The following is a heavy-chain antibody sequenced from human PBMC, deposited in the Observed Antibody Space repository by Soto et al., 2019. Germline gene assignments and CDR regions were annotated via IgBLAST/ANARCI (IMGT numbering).Heavy chain of an antibody. J-gene: IGHJ5*02. V-gene: IGHV5-51*01. CDR1: GYSFTSYW. Sequence: GESLKISCKGSGYSFTSYWIGWVRQMPGKGLEWMGIIYPGDSDTRYSPSFQGQVTFSADKSISPAYLEWSSLKASDTAMYYCARFSLINYYDSSGYPPQQNWFGPWGQGTLVTVSS. D-gene: IGHD3-22*01. CDR2: IYPGDSDT. CDR3: ARFSLINYYDSSGYPPQQNWFGP.